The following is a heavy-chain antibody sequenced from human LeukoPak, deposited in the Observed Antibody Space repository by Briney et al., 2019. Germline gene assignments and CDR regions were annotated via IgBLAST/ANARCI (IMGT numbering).Heavy chain of an antibody. V-gene: IGHV3-53*01. D-gene: IGHD3-22*01. CDR2: MHSDGRT. CDR1: GFSVGNNY. Sequence: PGGSLRLSCAASGFSVGNNYMNWVRQASGKGLEWVSVMHSDGRTFYADSVKGRFTISRDKSKNMFYLQMDSLRAEDTAVYYCAKDPDDRSGLDAFETWGQGTKVTVS. J-gene: IGHJ3*02. CDR3: AKDPDDRSGLDAFET.